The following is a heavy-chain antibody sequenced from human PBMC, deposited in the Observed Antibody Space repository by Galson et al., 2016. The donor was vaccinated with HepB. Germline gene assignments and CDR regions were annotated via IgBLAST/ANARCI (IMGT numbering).Heavy chain of an antibody. CDR2: ISGSGGGT. V-gene: IGHV3-23*01. J-gene: IGHJ4*02. CDR1: GFTFDSYA. Sequence: SLRLSCAASGFTFDSYAMNWVRQAPGKGLEWVAAISGSGGGTYYADSVKGRFTISRDNSKNTVYLQMNSLRAEDTAVYYCAMSMITFGVAGYWGQGTLVTVSS. CDR3: AMSMITFGVAGY. D-gene: IGHD3-16*01.